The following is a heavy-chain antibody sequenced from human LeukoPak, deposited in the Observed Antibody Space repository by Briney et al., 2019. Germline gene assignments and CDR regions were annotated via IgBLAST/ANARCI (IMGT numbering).Heavy chain of an antibody. CDR2: INSDGSST. Sequence: GGSLRLSCAASGFTFSNYWMHWVRHAPGKGLVWVSRINSDGSSTAYADSVKGRFTMSRDNAKNTLYLQMNSLRAEDTAVYYCAITYTSGYFDCWGQGTLVTVSS. V-gene: IGHV3-74*01. CDR1: GFTFSNYW. CDR3: AITYTSGYFDC. D-gene: IGHD5-18*01. J-gene: IGHJ4*02.